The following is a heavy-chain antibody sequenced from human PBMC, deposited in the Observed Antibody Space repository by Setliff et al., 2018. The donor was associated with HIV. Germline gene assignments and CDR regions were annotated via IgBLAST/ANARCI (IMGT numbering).Heavy chain of an antibody. D-gene: IGHD2-2*01. V-gene: IGHV3-73*01. J-gene: IGHJ5*02. CDR2: IKTKPSSYAT. Sequence: GGSLRLSCSASGFTFSGSAMHWVRQASGKGLEWVGRIKTKPSSYATAYGASVKGRFTISRDDTQKTAYLQMNSLKTEDTAVYYCAASGDADCGTSSCTNWFDPWGQGTLVTVSS. CDR1: GFTFSGSA. CDR3: AASGDADCGTSSCTNWFDP.